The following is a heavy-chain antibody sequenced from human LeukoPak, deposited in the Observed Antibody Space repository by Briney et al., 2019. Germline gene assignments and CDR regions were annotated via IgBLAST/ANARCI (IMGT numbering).Heavy chain of an antibody. CDR3: AELGITMIGGV. CDR1: GFTFSSYE. D-gene: IGHD3-10*02. J-gene: IGHJ6*04. Sequence: PGGSLRLSCAASGFTFSSYEMTWVRQAPGKGLEWVSYISSCGSTIYYADSVKGRFTISRDNAKNSLYLQMNSLRAEDTAVYYCAELGITMIGGVWGKGTTVTISS. CDR2: ISSCGSTI. V-gene: IGHV3-48*03.